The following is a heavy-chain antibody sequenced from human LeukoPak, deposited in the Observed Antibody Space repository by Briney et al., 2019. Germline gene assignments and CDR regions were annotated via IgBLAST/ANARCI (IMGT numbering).Heavy chain of an antibody. CDR2: ISGSGGST. CDR3: AKDRSGYGDYEFGY. V-gene: IGHV3-23*01. Sequence: GGSLRLSCAASGFTFSSYAMSWVRQAPGKGLEWVSAISGSGGSTYYADSVKGRFTISRDSSKNTLYLQMNSLRAEDTAVYYCAKDRSGYGDYEFGYWGQRTLVTVSS. D-gene: IGHD4-17*01. J-gene: IGHJ4*02. CDR1: GFTFSSYA.